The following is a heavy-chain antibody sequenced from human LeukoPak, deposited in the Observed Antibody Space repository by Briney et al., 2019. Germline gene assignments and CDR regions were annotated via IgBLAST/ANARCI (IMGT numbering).Heavy chain of an antibody. CDR1: GFTFSSYS. V-gene: IGHV3-48*02. Sequence: GGSLRLSHAASGFTFSSYSMTGVPQAPGKGLEWVSYISTSSSTIYYADSVKGRFTISRDNAKNSLYLQMNSLRDEDTAVYYCARDYRSSSGWTVDYWGQGTLVTVSS. D-gene: IGHD6-19*01. CDR3: ARDYRSSSGWTVDY. J-gene: IGHJ4*02. CDR2: ISTSSSTI.